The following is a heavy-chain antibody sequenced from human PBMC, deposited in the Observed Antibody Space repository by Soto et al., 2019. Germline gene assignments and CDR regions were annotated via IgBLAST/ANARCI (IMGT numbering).Heavy chain of an antibody. Sequence: PGGSLRLSCAASGFTFSSYAMSWVRQAPGKGLEWVSAISGSGGSTYYADSVKGRFTISRGNSKNTLYLQMNSLRAEDTAVYYCAKLHRPDAVSPRYSSSWYYSLYLGQAPLVTGSS. CDR3: AKLHRPDAVSPRYSSSWYYSLY. CDR2: ISGSGGST. J-gene: IGHJ4*02. CDR1: GFTFSSYA. D-gene: IGHD6-13*01. V-gene: IGHV3-23*01.